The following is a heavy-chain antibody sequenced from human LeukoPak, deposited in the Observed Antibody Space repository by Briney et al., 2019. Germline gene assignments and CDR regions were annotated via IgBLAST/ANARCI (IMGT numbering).Heavy chain of an antibody. CDR3: ARLDDDFWTFDY. CDR1: GGSISSYY. CDR2: IYTSGST. V-gene: IGHV4-4*09. J-gene: IGHJ4*02. Sequence: TSETLSLTCTVSGGSISSYYWSWIRQPPGKGLEWIGYIYTSGSTNYNPSLKSRVTISVDTSKNQFSLKLSSVTAADTAVYYCARLDDDFWTFDYWGQGTLVTVSS. D-gene: IGHD3-3*01.